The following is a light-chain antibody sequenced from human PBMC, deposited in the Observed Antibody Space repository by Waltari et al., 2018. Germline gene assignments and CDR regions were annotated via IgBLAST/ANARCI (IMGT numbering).Light chain of an antibody. CDR2: DDT. CDR3: QVWHRGDLYV. J-gene: IGLJ1*01. Sequence: SYVLTQPPSVSVAPGETARVTCGGDNIESKSVHWYQQKPGQAPVLILYDDTARPSGIPDRFSGSNSGNTATLTISRVEAGDDADYYCQVWHRGDLYVFGPGTLVTVL. V-gene: IGLV3-21*02. CDR1: NIESKS.